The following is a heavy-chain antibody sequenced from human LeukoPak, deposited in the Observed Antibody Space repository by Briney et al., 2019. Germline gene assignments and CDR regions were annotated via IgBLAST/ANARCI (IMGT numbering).Heavy chain of an antibody. D-gene: IGHD4-11*01. CDR2: ISYDGKHK. J-gene: IGHJ6*02. Sequence: TGGSLRLSCAASGFTFSNYAMEWVRQAPGKGLGWVALISYDGKHKYYADSMKGRFTISRDNSKNTLYLQMNSLRAEDTAVYYCAREDDDSNGIDVWGHGTTVTVSS. CDR1: GFTFSNYA. V-gene: IGHV3-30*04. CDR3: AREDDDSNGIDV.